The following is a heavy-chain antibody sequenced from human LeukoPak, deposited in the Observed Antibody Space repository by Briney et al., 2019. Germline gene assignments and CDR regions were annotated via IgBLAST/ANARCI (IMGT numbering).Heavy chain of an antibody. CDR2: IYYSGST. Sequence: PSETLSLTCTVSGGSISSSSYYWGWIRQPPGKGLEWIGSIYYSGSTYYNPSLKSRVTISVDTSKNQFSLKLSSVTAADTAVYYCARVSSSWLSKWYWGQGTLVTVSS. J-gene: IGHJ4*02. CDR3: ARVSSSWLSKWY. D-gene: IGHD6-13*01. CDR1: GGSISSSSYY. V-gene: IGHV4-39*07.